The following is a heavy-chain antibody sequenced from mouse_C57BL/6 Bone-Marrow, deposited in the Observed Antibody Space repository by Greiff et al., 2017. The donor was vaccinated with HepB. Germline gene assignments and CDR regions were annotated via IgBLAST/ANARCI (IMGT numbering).Heavy chain of an antibody. J-gene: IGHJ4*01. CDR1: GYTFTDYN. CDR3: ARWAHYYGSSHHYYAMDY. V-gene: IGHV1-22*01. CDR2: INPNNGGT. D-gene: IGHD1-1*01. Sequence: EVQLQQPGAELVMPGASVKMSCKASGYTFTDYNMHWVKQSHGKSLEWIGYINPNNGGTSYNQKFKGKATLTVNKSSSTAYMELRSLTSEDSAVYYCARWAHYYGSSHHYYAMDYWGQGTSVTVSS.